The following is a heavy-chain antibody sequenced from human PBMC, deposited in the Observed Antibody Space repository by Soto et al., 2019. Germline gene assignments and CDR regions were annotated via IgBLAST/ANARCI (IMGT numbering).Heavy chain of an antibody. V-gene: IGHV5-10-1*01. Sequence: GESLKISCKCSGYSFTSYWISWVRQMPGQGLEWMGRIDPSDSYTNYSPSFQGHFTISADKSISTAYLQGSSLQASDTAMYDCARLDPVAGTLLDYWFPGTLVTVS. J-gene: IGHJ4*02. CDR2: IDPSDSYT. CDR3: ARLDPVAGTLLDY. CDR1: GYSFTSYW. D-gene: IGHD6-19*01.